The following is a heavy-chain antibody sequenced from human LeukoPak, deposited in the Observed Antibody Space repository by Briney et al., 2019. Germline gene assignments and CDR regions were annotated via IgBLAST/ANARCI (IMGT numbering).Heavy chain of an antibody. D-gene: IGHD2-21*02. J-gene: IGHJ3*02. Sequence: GSAVKVSCKASGYTFTNYGISRVRQAPGQALEWMGWISADNGNTKYAQKIQGRVTMTTATSTSTAYMELRSLRSDDTAVYYCARHLHIVVVTEDAFNIWGQGTMVTVSS. V-gene: IGHV1-18*01. CDR1: GYTFTNYG. CDR2: ISADNGNT. CDR3: ARHLHIVVVTEDAFNI.